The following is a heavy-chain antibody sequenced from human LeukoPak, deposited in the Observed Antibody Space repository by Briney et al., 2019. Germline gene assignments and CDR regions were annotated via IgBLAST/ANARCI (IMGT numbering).Heavy chain of an antibody. D-gene: IGHD3-3*01. Sequence: SETPSLTCTVSGGSIRSYYWSWIRQPPGKGLEWIGYIYFSGSTSYNPSLKSRVTISVDRSKNQFSLKLSSVAAADTAVYYCARSYDTNFDYWGQGTLVTVSS. V-gene: IGHV4-59*01. J-gene: IGHJ4*02. CDR1: GGSIRSYY. CDR3: ARSYDTNFDY. CDR2: IYFSGST.